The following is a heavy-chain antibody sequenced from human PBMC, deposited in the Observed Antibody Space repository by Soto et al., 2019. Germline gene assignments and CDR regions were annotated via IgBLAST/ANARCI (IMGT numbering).Heavy chain of an antibody. CDR2: FYNGGST. D-gene: IGHD7-27*01. CDR1: GGSIRNVNYC. CDR3: ARGPSGDKVDY. V-gene: IGHV4-30-4*01. Sequence: QVQLQESGPGLVKPSQTLSLTCNVSGGSIRNVNYCWSWIRQPPDKGLEWIGHFYNGGSTYNNPSLTSRVTISVDTSKNQFSLQLSSVSAADTAVYYCARGPSGDKVDYWGQGTLVTVSS. J-gene: IGHJ4*02.